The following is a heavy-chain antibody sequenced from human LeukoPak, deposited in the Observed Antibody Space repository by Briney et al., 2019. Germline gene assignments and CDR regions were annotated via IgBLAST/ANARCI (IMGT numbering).Heavy chain of an antibody. J-gene: IGHJ4*02. CDR2: IYYSGST. D-gene: IGHD1-26*01. CDR3: ARQQWELIFDH. V-gene: IGHV4-59*08. Sequence: SETLSLTCTVSGGSISSYYWSWIRQPPGKGLEWIGYIYYSGSTNYNPSLKSRVTISVGTSKNQFSLKLSSVTAADTAVYYCARQQWELIFDHWGQGTLVTVSS. CDR1: GGSISSYY.